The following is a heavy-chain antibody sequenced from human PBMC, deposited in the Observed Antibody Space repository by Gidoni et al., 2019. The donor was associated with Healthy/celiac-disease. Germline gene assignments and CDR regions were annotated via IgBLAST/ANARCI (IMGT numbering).Heavy chain of an antibody. J-gene: IGHJ6*03. Sequence: EVQLVESGGGLVNPGGSLRLSCAASGFTFSSYSMNWVRQAPGKGLEWVASISSSSSYIYYADSGKGRFTISRDNAKNSLYLQMNSLRAEDTAVYYCARVYDPYYYYMDVWGKGTTVTVSS. D-gene: IGHD3-16*01. CDR1: GFTFSSYS. CDR2: ISSSSSYI. V-gene: IGHV3-21*01. CDR3: ARVYDPYYYYMDV.